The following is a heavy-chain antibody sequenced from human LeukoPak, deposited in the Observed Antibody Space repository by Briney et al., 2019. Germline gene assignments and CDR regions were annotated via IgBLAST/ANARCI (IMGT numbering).Heavy chain of an antibody. V-gene: IGHV4-34*01. D-gene: IGHD6-13*01. CDR1: GGSFSGYY. Sequence: PSETLSLTCAVYGGSFSGYYWSWIRQPPGKGLEWIGEINHSGSTNYNPSLKSRVTISVDTSKNQFSLKLSSVTAADTAVYYCARVRQQLVRWFDPWGQGTLVTVSS. J-gene: IGHJ5*02. CDR2: INHSGST. CDR3: ARVRQQLVRWFDP.